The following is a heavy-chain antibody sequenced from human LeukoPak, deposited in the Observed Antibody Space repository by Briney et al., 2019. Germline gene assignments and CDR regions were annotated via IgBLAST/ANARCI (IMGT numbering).Heavy chain of an antibody. D-gene: IGHD1-26*01. CDR3: ARAPVGATYFDY. J-gene: IGHJ4*02. V-gene: IGHV3-66*01. CDR1: GFTVSSNY. CDR2: IYSGGST. Sequence: PGGSLRLSCAASGFTVSSNYMSWVRQAPGKGLEWVSVIYSGGSTYYADSVKGRFTISRDNSKNTLYLQMNSLRAEDTAVYYCARAPVGATYFDYWGQGTLVTVSS.